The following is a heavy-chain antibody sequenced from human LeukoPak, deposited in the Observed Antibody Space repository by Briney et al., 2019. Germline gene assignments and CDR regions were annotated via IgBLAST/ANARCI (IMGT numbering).Heavy chain of an antibody. J-gene: IGHJ4*02. D-gene: IGHD3-3*01. V-gene: IGHV4-39*01. CDR1: GGTISSSSYY. CDR2: IYYSGTT. CDR3: ARHVRFLEWLSSYYFDY. Sequence: KPSETLSLTCTVSGGTISSSSYYWGWIRQPPGKGLEWIGSIYYSGTTYYNPYLKSRVTISVDTSKSQFSLRLTSVTAADTAVYYCARHVRFLEWLSSYYFDYWGQGTLVTVSS.